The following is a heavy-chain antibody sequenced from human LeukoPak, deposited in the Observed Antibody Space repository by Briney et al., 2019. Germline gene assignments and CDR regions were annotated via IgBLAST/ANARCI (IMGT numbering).Heavy chain of an antibody. CDR3: ARDQVGATLIDD. D-gene: IGHD1-26*01. J-gene: IGHJ4*02. CDR1: GFTFSSYW. V-gene: IGHV3-74*01. Sequence: PGGSLRLSCAASGFTFSSYWMHWVRQAPGKGLVWVSHINPDGSATRYADSVKGRFTISRDNAKNTLYLQMNSLRAEDTAVYYCARDQVGATLIDDWGQGTLVTVSS. CDR2: INPDGSAT.